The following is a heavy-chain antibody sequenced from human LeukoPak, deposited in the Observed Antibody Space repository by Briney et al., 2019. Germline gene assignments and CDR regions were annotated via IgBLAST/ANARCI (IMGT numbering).Heavy chain of an antibody. D-gene: IGHD2-2*01. CDR1: GFTFSNYG. CDR2: ISYDGSNK. J-gene: IGHJ4*02. CDR3: ARDGGLAAVQLPSSTFDY. Sequence: PGGSLRLSCAASGFTFSNYGMHWVRQAPGKGLEWVAVISYDGSNKYYADSVKGRFTISRDNSKNTLYLQMNSLRAEDTAVYYCARDGGLAAVQLPSSTFDYWGQGSLVTVSS. V-gene: IGHV3-30*19.